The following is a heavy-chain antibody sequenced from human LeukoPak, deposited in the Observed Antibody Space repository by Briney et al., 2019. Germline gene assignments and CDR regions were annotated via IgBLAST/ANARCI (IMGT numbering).Heavy chain of an antibody. D-gene: IGHD3-10*01. CDR1: GGSISPDY. J-gene: IGHJ4*02. CDR2: IYYTGTT. Sequence: SETLSLTCTVSGGSISPDYWSWIRQPPGKGLGWIGYIYYTGTTNYNPSLKSRVTISVETSKNQFSLNLGSVTAADTAVYYCARDRPGESSLDYWGQGILVTVSS. V-gene: IGHV4-59*01. CDR3: ARDRPGESSLDY.